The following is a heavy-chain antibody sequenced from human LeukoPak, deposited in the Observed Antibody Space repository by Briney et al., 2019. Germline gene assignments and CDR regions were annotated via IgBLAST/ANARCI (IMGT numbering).Heavy chain of an antibody. Sequence: PGGSLRLSCAASGFTFRSYEMHWVRQAPGKGLEWVSAIGTAGDTYYPDSVKGRFAISRADAKNSLYPQMNSLRAGDTAVYYCVRDLTGENAFDIWGQGTMVTVSS. CDR1: GFTFRSYE. CDR3: VRDLTGENAFDI. V-gene: IGHV3-13*01. J-gene: IGHJ3*02. D-gene: IGHD3-16*01. CDR2: IGTAGDT.